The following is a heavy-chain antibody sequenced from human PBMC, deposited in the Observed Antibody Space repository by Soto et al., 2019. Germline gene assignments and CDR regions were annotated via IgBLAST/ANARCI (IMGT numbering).Heavy chain of an antibody. J-gene: IGHJ5*02. CDR3: ARELFGRSVWFDP. D-gene: IGHD3-10*01. Sequence: SETLSLTCAASGGSFSAYYWSWIRQPPGRGLEWIGEINHNGNSNYNPALESRVTISVDTSKNQFSLKLSSVTAADTAVYYCARELFGRSVWFDPWGQGTLVTVSS. V-gene: IGHV4-34*01. CDR1: GGSFSAYY. CDR2: INHNGNS.